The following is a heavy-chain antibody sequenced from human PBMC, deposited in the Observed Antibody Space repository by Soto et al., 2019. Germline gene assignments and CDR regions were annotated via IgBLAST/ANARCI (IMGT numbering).Heavy chain of an antibody. J-gene: IGHJ3*02. Sequence: QVQLQESGPGLVKPSQTLSLTCTVSGGSISSGDYYWSWIRQPPGKGLEWIGYIYYSGSTYYNPSLRSRVTISVDTSKNQFSLKLRSVTAADTAVYYCARDLDTAMSRGAFDIWGQGTMVTVSS. CDR1: GGSISSGDYY. V-gene: IGHV4-30-4*01. D-gene: IGHD5-18*01. CDR3: ARDLDTAMSRGAFDI. CDR2: IYYSGST.